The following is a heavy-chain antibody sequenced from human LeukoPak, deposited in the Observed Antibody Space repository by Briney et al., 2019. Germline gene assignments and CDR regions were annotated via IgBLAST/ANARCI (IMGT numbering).Heavy chain of an antibody. Sequence: GSLRLSCVASGLAFSSYSMHWVRQAPGKGLEWVGVISYDGSDEYYTDSVKGRFTISRDNSKNTVYLHMNSLRADDTAVYYCARDFTPEWFDIHWGQGTLVTVS. D-gene: IGHD3-3*01. CDR1: GLAFSSYS. CDR2: ISYDGSDE. V-gene: IGHV3-30*04. CDR3: ARDFTPEWFDIH. J-gene: IGHJ4*02.